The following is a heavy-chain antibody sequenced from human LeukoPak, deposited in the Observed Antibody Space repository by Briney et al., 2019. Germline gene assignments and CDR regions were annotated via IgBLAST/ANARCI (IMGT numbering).Heavy chain of an antibody. J-gene: IGHJ3*02. D-gene: IGHD6-6*01. CDR2: ISSTSSYT. V-gene: IGHV3-21*01. CDR3: AKSIGPRRAFDI. Sequence: PGGSLRLSCAASGFTLSSHTMNWVRQAPGKGLEWVSSISSTSSYTYYADSMKGRFTISRDNAKNSLYLQMNSLRAEDTAVYYCAKSIGPRRAFDIWGQGTMVIVSS. CDR1: GFTLSSHT.